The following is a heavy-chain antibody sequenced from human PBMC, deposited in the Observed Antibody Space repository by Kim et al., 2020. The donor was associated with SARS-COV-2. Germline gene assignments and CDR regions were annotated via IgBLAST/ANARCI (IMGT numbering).Heavy chain of an antibody. Sequence: ASVKVSCKASGYTFTSYGISWVRQAPGQGLEWMGWISAYNGNTNYAQKLQGRVTMTTDTSTSTAYMELRSLRSDDTAVYYCARDLTTGVYYYYYYGMDVWGQGTTVTVSS. V-gene: IGHV1-18*01. CDR3: ARDLTTGVYYYYYYGMDV. D-gene: IGHD1-1*01. CDR1: GYTFTSYG. CDR2: ISAYNGNT. J-gene: IGHJ6*02.